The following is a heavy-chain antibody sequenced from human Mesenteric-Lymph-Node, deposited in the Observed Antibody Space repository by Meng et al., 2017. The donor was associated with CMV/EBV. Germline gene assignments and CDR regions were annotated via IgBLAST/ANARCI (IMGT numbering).Heavy chain of an antibody. V-gene: IGHV1-18*01. J-gene: IGHJ5*02. D-gene: IGHD2-2*01. Sequence: ASGYTFGNYGIRWVRQAPGQGLEWMGWISAYNGNTNYAQKLQGRVTMTTDTSTSTAYMELRSLRSDDTAVYYCARAQYQLPLGWFDPWGQGTLVTVSS. CDR1: GYTFGNYG. CDR3: ARAQYQLPLGWFDP. CDR2: ISAYNGNT.